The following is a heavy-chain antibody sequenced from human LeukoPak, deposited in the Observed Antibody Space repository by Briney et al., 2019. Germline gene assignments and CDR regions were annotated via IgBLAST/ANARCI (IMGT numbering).Heavy chain of an antibody. D-gene: IGHD2-2*01. V-gene: IGHV3-15*01. CDR1: GFTFSNAW. J-gene: IGHJ4*02. CDR2: IKSKTDGGTT. CDR3: TTLTSGGQLRPSVNDY. Sequence: GGSLRLSCAASGFTFSNAWMSWDRQAPGKGLEWVGRIKSKTDGGTTDYAAPVKGRFTISRDDSKNTLYLQMNSLKTEDTAVYYCTTLTSGGQLRPSVNDYWGQGTLVTVSS.